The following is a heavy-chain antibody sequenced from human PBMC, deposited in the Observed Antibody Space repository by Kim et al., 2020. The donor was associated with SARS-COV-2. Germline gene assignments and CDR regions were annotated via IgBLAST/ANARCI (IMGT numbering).Heavy chain of an antibody. CDR2: IYFIGRT. Sequence: SETLSLTCTVSGGSINSYYWSWIRQPPGKGLEWIGYIYFIGRTNYNPSLKSRVTMSVDTSTNQFSLKLNSVTAADTAVYYCARGSFYYDNSGYYAWFDPWGQGTLVTVSS. D-gene: IGHD3-22*01. CDR1: GGSINSYY. CDR3: ARGSFYYDNSGYYAWFDP. V-gene: IGHV4-59*01. J-gene: IGHJ5*02.